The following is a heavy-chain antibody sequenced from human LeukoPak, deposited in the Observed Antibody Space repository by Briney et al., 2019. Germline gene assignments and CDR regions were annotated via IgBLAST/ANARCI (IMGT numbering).Heavy chain of an antibody. J-gene: IGHJ4*02. Sequence: GESLKISCKTSGYSFDTYWIAWVRQMPGKGLEWMGNINPGDSDIRYSPTFQGQVTISVDKSTSTAYLQWSSLQATDTATYFCARRHDYGFFFDYWGQGTLITVSS. CDR3: ARRHDYGFFFDY. CDR2: INPGDSDI. CDR1: GYSFDTYW. V-gene: IGHV5-51*01. D-gene: IGHD4-17*01.